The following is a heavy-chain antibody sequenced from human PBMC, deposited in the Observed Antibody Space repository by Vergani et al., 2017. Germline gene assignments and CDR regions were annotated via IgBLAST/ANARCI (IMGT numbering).Heavy chain of an antibody. Sequence: QVQLQQWGAGLLKPSETLSLTCAVYGGSFSGYYWSWIRQPPGKGLEWIGEINHSGSTNYNPSLKSRVTISVDTSKNQFSLKLSSVTAADTAVYYCARDESGSYGFIYFDYWGQGTLVTVSS. J-gene: IGHJ4*02. CDR3: ARDESGSYGFIYFDY. D-gene: IGHD1-26*01. CDR1: GGSFSGYY. V-gene: IGHV4-34*01. CDR2: INHSGST.